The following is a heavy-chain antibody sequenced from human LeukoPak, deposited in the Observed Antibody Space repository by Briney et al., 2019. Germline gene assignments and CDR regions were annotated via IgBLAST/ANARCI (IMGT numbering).Heavy chain of an antibody. CDR1: GDSVSSNSAA. Sequence: QTLSLTCAISGDSVSSNSAAWNWIRQSPSRGLEWPGRTYYRFKWYKDYAESVKSRMTISPDTSTNEVSLQLNSVTYEDTAVYYCARGEAFFDYWGQGALVTVSS. CDR3: ARGEAFFDY. J-gene: IGHJ4*02. V-gene: IGHV6-1*01. CDR2: TYYRFKWYK.